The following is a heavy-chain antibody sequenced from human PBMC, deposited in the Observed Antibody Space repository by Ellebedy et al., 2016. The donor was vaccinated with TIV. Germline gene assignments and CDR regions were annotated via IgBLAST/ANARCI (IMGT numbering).Heavy chain of an antibody. D-gene: IGHD5-18*01. CDR2: INPRDDTK. Sequence: AASVKVSCKASGYIFSTYYMHWVRQAPGQGLEWMGIINPRDDTKAYTQNFQGRLTVTRDTSASPVYMELSSLRSEDTAVYYCARGRGYSYDVCDIWGQGTMVAVSS. CDR3: ARGRGYSYDVCDI. CDR1: GYIFSTYY. J-gene: IGHJ3*02. V-gene: IGHV1-46*01.